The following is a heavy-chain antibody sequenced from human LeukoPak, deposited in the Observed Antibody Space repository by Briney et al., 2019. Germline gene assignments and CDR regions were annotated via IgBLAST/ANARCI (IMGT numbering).Heavy chain of an antibody. V-gene: IGHV4-59*12. CDR1: GGSISSYY. Sequence: SETLSLTCTVSGGSISSYYWSWIRQPPGKGLEWIGYIYYSGSTNYNPSLKSRATISVDTSKNQFSLKLSSATAADTAVYYCAREIANCSGGSCYSSGLDYWGQGTLVTVSS. D-gene: IGHD2-15*01. CDR2: IYYSGST. J-gene: IGHJ4*02. CDR3: AREIANCSGGSCYSSGLDY.